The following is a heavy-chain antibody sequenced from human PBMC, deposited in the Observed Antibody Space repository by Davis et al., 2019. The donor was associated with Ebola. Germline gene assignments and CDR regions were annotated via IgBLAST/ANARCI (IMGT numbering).Heavy chain of an antibody. CDR2: IRSKAYGGTT. Sequence: GESLKISCAASGFTFSGSAMHWVRQASGKGLEWVGFIRSKAYGGTTEYAASVKGRFTISRDDSKSIAYLQMNSLKTEDTAVYYCTRETVTTYYYYGMDVWGQGTTVTVSS. D-gene: IGHD4-11*01. V-gene: IGHV3-49*04. J-gene: IGHJ6*02. CDR3: TRETVTTYYYYGMDV. CDR1: GFTFSGSA.